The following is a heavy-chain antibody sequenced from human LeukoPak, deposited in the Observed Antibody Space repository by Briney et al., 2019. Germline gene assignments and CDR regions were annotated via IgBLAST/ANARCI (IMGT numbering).Heavy chain of an antibody. Sequence: KPSETLSLTCTVSGYFISSGYYWGWIRQPPGKGLEWLGSIYHSGSTYYNPSLKSRVTISVDTSKNQFSLKLSSVTAADTAVYYCARYRKTAYYYYYMDVWGKGTTVTVSS. J-gene: IGHJ6*03. CDR3: ARYRKTAYYYYYMDV. CDR2: IYHSGST. V-gene: IGHV4-38-2*02. CDR1: GYFISSGYY. D-gene: IGHD1-1*01.